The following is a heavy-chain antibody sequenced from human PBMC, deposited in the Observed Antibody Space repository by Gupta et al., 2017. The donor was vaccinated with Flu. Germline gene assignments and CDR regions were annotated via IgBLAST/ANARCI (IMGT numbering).Heavy chain of an antibody. J-gene: IGHJ5*01. D-gene: IGHD2-2*02. CDR3: AKRRYTKLSLKNWSDP. CDR1: GDSLTNYW. Sequence: EVQLVQSGPEVKKPGDSLKISCKASGDSLTNYWIGWVRQMPGKGLEWMGIIHPGDSNALYSPSFQGQVTISADKSINAVFLEWRSLKASDTAMYYCAKRRYTKLSLKNWSDPWGQGTLVTVSS. V-gene: IGHV5-51*03. CDR2: IHPGDSNA.